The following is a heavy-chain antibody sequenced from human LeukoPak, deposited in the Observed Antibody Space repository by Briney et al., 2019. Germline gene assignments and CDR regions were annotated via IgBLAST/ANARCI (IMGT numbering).Heavy chain of an antibody. D-gene: IGHD6-19*01. CDR1: GGSISSYY. J-gene: IGHJ4*02. CDR2: VYYSGST. CDR3: ASTGYSSGWVDY. V-gene: IGHV4-59*08. Sequence: SETLSLTCTVSGGSISSYYWSWIRQPPGKGLEWIGYVYYSGSTNYNPSLKSRVTISVDTSKNQFSLKLSSVTAADTAVYYCASTGYSSGWVDYWGQGTLVTVSS.